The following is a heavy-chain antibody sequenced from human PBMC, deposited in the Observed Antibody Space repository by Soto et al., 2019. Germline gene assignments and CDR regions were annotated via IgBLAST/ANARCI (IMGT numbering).Heavy chain of an antibody. CDR1: GFTFSIYA. D-gene: IGHD3-22*01. CDR3: VKGEYYYDSSGYYPFDY. CDR2: ISTNGGST. V-gene: IGHV3-64D*06. Sequence: PGGSLRLSFSASGFTFSIYAMHWVRQAPGKGLEYVSSISTNGGSTDYADSVKGRFTISRDNSKNTVYLQMSSLRVEDTAVYYSVKGEYYYDSSGYYPFDYWGQGTLVTVSS. J-gene: IGHJ4*02.